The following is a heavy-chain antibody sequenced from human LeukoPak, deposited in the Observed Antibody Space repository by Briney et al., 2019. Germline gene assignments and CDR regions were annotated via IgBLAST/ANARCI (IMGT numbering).Heavy chain of an antibody. CDR2: IYYSGST. CDR1: GGSINNIISY. D-gene: IGHD3-9*01. V-gene: IGHV4-39*07. CDR3: ARDSYDILSYFDY. J-gene: IGHJ4*02. Sequence: SETLSLTCTVSGGSINNIISYWGWFRQPPGKGLEWIGYIYYSGSTYYNPSLKSRVTISVHTSKNQFSLKLSSVTAVDTAVYYCARDSYDILSYFDYWGQGTLVTVSS.